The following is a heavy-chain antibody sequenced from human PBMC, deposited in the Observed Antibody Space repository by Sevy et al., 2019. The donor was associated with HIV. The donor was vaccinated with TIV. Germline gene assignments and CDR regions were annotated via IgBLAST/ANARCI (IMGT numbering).Heavy chain of an antibody. CDR1: GFTFSSYA. CDR3: AKDGYSRAGGDAFDI. D-gene: IGHD6-13*01. J-gene: IGHJ3*02. V-gene: IGHV3-23*01. Sequence: GGSLRLSCAASGFTFSSYAMSWVRQAPGKGLEWVSAISGSGGSTYYEDSVKGRFTISRDNSKITLYLQMNSLRAEDTAVDYCAKDGYSRAGGDAFDIWGQGTMVTVSS. CDR2: ISGSGGST.